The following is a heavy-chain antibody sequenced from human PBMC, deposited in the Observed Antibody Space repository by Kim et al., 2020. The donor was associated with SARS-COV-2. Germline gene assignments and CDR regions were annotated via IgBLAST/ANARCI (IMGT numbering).Heavy chain of an antibody. CDR2: IYYSGIT. CDR1: GGSISSYY. V-gene: IGHV4-59*08. Sequence: SETLSLTCTVSGGSISSYYWSWIRQPPGKGLEWIAYIYYSGITNYNPSFKSRASISLDASKNQFSLMLSPVTAADTALFSCARHPPYIPFDYCAQVTLVT. D-gene: IGHD2-21*01. J-gene: IGHJ4*02. CDR3: ARHPPYIPFDY.